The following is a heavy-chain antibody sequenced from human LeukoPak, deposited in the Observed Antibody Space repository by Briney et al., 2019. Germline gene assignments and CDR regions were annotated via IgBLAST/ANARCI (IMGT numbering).Heavy chain of an antibody. CDR3: ARIVVVPAAMSEIDY. D-gene: IGHD2-2*01. CDR1: GYTFTGYY. J-gene: IGHJ4*02. CDR2: INPNSGGT. Sequence: ASVKVSCKAFGYTFTGYYMHWVRQAPGQGLEWMGWINPNSGGTNYAQKFQGRVTMTRDTSISTAYMELSRLRSDDTAVYYCARIVVVPAAMSEIDYWGQGTLVTVSS. V-gene: IGHV1-2*02.